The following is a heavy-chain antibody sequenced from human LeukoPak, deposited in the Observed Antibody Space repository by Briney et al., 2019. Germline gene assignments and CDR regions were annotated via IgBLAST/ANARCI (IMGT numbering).Heavy chain of an antibody. J-gene: IGHJ5*02. V-gene: IGHV4-39*01. CDR3: ARHAAEELWFGELPNWFDP. CDR1: GGSISSSSYY. Sequence: SETLSLTCTVSGGSISSSSYYWGWIRQPPGKGLEWIGSIYYSGSTYYNPSLKSRVTISVDTSKNQFSLKLSSVTAADTAVYYCARHAAEELWFGELPNWFDPWGQGTLVTVSS. D-gene: IGHD3-10*01. CDR2: IYYSGST.